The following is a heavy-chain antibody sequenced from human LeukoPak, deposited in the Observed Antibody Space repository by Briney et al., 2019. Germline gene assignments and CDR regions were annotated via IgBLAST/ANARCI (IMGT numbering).Heavy chain of an antibody. CDR1: GFSFNNVW. V-gene: IGHV3-15*01. Sequence: GGSLRLSCAASGFSFNNVWMSWVRQAPGKGLEWVGHIKSKPDGGTTECAAPVKGRFTISRDDSKNTLYLQMNSLRNEDTAVYYCTSLGATGFYAFDYWGQGTLVTVS. J-gene: IGHJ4*02. CDR3: TSLGATGFYAFDY. D-gene: IGHD2/OR15-2a*01. CDR2: IKSKPDGGTT.